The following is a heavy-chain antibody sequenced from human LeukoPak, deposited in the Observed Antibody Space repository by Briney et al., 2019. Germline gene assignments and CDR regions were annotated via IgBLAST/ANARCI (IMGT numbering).Heavy chain of an antibody. CDR1: GYTFTGYY. CDR2: INPNSGGT. V-gene: IGHV1-2*04. D-gene: IGHD5-18*01. CDR3: AREPRGYSYGSTGGYYYYGMDV. Sequence: ASVKVSCKASGYTFTGYYMHWVRQAPGQGLEWMGWINPNSGGTNYAQKFQGWVTMTRDTSISTAYMELSRLRSDDTAVYYCAREPRGYSYGSTGGYYYYGMDVWGQGTTVTVSS. J-gene: IGHJ6*02.